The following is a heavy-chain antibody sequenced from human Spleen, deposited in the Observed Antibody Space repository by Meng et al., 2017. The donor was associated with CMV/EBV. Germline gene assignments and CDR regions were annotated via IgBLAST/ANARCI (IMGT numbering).Heavy chain of an antibody. J-gene: IGHJ4*02. Sequence: ASVKVSCKASGYTFSIYGVTWVRQAPGQGLEWMGWISAYNGNTNYAQKLQGRVTMTTDTSTSTAYMELRSLRSDDTAVYYCARGKYYGGNSCFDYWGQGTLVTVSS. CDR2: ISAYNGNT. CDR3: ARGKYYGGNSCFDY. D-gene: IGHD4-23*01. CDR1: GYTFSIYG. V-gene: IGHV1-18*01.